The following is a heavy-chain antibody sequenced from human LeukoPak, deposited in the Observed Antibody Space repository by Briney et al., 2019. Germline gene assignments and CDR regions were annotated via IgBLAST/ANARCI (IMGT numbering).Heavy chain of an antibody. CDR3: AREMNYYDSSGYYYY. V-gene: IGHV1-18*01. D-gene: IGHD3-22*01. CDR2: ISAYNGNT. Sequence: ASVKVSCKASGYTFTSYAMHWVRQAPGQGLEWMGGISAYNGNTNYAQKLQGRVTMTTDTSTSTAYMELRSLRSDDTAVYYCAREMNYYDSSGYYYYWGQGTLVTVSS. CDR1: GYTFTSYA. J-gene: IGHJ4*02.